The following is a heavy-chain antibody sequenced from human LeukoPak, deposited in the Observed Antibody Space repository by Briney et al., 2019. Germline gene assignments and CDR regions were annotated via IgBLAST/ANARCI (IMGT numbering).Heavy chain of an antibody. CDR3: ARGGNYYGSGSYYNTFDY. Sequence: SETLSLTCTVSGDSFSLYYWSWIRQPAGKGLEWIGHIYASGSTNYNPSLKSRVTMSVDTSENQFSLKLSSVTAADTAVYYCARGGNYYGSGSYYNTFDYWGQGTLVTVSS. V-gene: IGHV4-4*07. CDR1: GDSFSLYY. CDR2: IYASGST. D-gene: IGHD3-10*01. J-gene: IGHJ4*02.